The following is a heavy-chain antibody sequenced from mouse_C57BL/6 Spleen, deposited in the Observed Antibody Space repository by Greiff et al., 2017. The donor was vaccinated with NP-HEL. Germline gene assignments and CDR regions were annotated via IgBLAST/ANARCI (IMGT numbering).Heavy chain of an antibody. D-gene: IGHD1-1*01. CDR2: IYPSDSET. V-gene: IGHV1-61*01. CDR3: ARSAVVHHYGSKDYYAMDY. CDR1: GYTFTSYW. Sequence: QVQLQQPGAELVRPGSSVKLSCKASGYTFTSYWMDWVKQRPGQGLEWIGNIYPSDSETHYNQKFKDKATLTVDKSSSTACMQLSSLTSEDSAVYYCARSAVVHHYGSKDYYAMDYWGQGTSVTVSS. J-gene: IGHJ4*01.